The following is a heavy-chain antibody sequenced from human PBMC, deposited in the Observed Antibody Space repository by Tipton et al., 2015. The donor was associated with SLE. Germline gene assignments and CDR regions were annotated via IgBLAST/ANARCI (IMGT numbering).Heavy chain of an antibody. J-gene: IGHJ6*03. CDR1: GFTFSNAW. V-gene: IGHV3-66*02. CDR3: ARGGVSYMDV. Sequence: SLRLSCAASGFTFSNAWMSWVRQAPGKGLQWVSVIYSGGSTYYADSVKGRFTISRDNSKNTLYLQMNSLRAEDTAVYYCARGGVSYMDVWGKGTTVTVSS. D-gene: IGHD3-16*01. CDR2: IYSGGST.